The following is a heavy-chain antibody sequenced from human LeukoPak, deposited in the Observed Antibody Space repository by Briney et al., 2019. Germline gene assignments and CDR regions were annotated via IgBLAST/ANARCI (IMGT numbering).Heavy chain of an antibody. CDR1: GYTFTGYY. V-gene: IGHV1-2*02. CDR3: ARELCSGGSCYIDY. D-gene: IGHD2-15*01. J-gene: IGHJ4*02. Sequence: ASVKVSCKASGYTFTGYYMHWVRQAPGQGLEWMGWINPNSGGTNYAQKLQGRVTMTTDTSTSTAYMELRSLRSDDTAVYYCARELCSGGSCYIDYWGQGTLVTVSS. CDR2: INPNSGGT.